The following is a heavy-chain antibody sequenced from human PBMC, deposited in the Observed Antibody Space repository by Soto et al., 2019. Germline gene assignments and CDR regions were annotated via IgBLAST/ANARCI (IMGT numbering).Heavy chain of an antibody. Sequence: QVQLVQSGAEVKKPGASVKVSCKASGYTFSNDAITWVRQAPGQGLEWMGGVSAYNGNTNYAQKFKGRVTMTTDTSTSTAYMEIRSRRYDDTAVYFCARASRYYWNYMMYWGQGTLVTVSS. CDR2: VSAYNGNT. CDR1: GYTFSNDA. J-gene: IGHJ4*02. V-gene: IGHV1-18*01. CDR3: ARASRYYWNYMMY. D-gene: IGHD1-7*01.